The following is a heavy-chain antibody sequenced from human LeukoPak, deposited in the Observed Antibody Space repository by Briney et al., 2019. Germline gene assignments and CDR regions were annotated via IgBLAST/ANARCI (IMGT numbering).Heavy chain of an antibody. D-gene: IGHD3-10*01. CDR2: MNPNSGNT. Sequence: ASVKVSCKASGYTFTSYDINWVRQATGQGLEWMGWMNPNSGNTGHAQKFQGRVTMTRNTSISTAYMELSSLRSEDTAVYYCARASGRGARVRGVIIKYYFDYWGQGTLVTVSS. V-gene: IGHV1-8*01. CDR3: ARASGRGARVRGVIIKYYFDY. J-gene: IGHJ4*02. CDR1: GYTFTSYD.